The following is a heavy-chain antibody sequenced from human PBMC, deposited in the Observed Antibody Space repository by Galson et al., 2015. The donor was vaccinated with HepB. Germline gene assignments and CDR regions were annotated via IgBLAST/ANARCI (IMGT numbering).Heavy chain of an antibody. CDR3: ATGYSYGLLPFDI. V-gene: IGHV1-24*01. CDR1: GYTLTELS. D-gene: IGHD5-18*01. Sequence: SVKVSCKVSGYTLTELSIHWVRQAPGKGLEWMGGFDPEDGETIYAQKFQGRVTMTEDTSTDTAYMELSSLRSEDTAVYYCATGYSYGLLPFDIWGQGTMVTVSS. CDR2: FDPEDGET. J-gene: IGHJ3*02.